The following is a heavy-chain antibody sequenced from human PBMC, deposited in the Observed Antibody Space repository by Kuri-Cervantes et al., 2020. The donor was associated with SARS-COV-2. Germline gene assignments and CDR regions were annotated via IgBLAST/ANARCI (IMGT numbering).Heavy chain of an antibody. J-gene: IGHJ4*02. Sequence: LRLSCTVSGGSISSSSYYWGWIRQPPGKGLEWIGRIYTSGSTNYNPSLKSRVTISVDTSKNQFSLKLSSVTAADTAVYYCAREDSSGYYFDYWGQGTLVTVSS. D-gene: IGHD3-22*01. CDR2: IYTSGST. CDR3: AREDSSGYYFDY. CDR1: GGSISSSSYY. V-gene: IGHV4-61*02.